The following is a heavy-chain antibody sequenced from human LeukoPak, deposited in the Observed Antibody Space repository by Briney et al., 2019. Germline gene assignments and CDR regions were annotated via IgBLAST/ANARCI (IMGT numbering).Heavy chain of an antibody. CDR1: EFMFSDYW. CDR2: INKDGSEE. CDR3: ATYDNWVAGNV. D-gene: IGHD1-1*01. V-gene: IGHV3-7*01. J-gene: IGHJ6*02. Sequence: GGSLRLSCAASEFMFSDYWMRWVRQAPGEGPEWVASINKDGSEEYYADSVKGRFTVSRDNAENSLFLQMHNLRVEDTAIYYCATYDNWVAGNVWAQGTTVSVSS.